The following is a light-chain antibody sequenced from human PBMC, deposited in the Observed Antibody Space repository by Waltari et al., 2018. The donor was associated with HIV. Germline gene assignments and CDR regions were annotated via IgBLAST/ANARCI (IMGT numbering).Light chain of an antibody. J-gene: IGLJ3*02. Sequence: QSVLTQPPSASGPPGQRLTIPCSGSTSTIGSNTVNWYQQLPGTAPKLLIYSNNQWPSGVPDRFSGSKSGTSASLAIRGLQAEDEADYYCAAWDDSLNVPVFGGGTRLTVL. CDR1: TSTIGSNT. CDR2: SNN. V-gene: IGLV1-44*01. CDR3: AAWDDSLNVPV.